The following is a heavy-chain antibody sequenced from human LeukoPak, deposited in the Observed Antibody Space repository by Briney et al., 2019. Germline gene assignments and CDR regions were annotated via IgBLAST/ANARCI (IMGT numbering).Heavy chain of an antibody. V-gene: IGHV1-2*02. CDR1: GYTFTGYY. CDR2: INPHSGGT. Sequence: ASVKVSCKASGYTFTGYYMHWVRQAHGQGLEWMGSINPHSGGTNYAQKFQGRVTMTRDTSISTAYMELSRLRSDDTAVYYCARVGAYCSGGSCYSTDLDYWGQGTLVTVSS. D-gene: IGHD2-15*01. J-gene: IGHJ4*02. CDR3: ARVGAYCSGGSCYSTDLDY.